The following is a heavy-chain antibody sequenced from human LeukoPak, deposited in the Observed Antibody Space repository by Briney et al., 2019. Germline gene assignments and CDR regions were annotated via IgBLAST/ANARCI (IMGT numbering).Heavy chain of an antibody. J-gene: IGHJ3*02. V-gene: IGHV4-59*01. CDR2: TYYSGST. CDR3: AGATSREAFDI. D-gene: IGHD2-2*01. CDR1: GGSISDYY. Sequence: SETLSLTCTVSGGSISDYYWSWIRQPPGKGLEWIGYTYYSGSTNYTPSLKSRVTISINTSKNQFSLRLSSVTAADTAVYYCAGATSREAFDIWGQGTRVTVSS.